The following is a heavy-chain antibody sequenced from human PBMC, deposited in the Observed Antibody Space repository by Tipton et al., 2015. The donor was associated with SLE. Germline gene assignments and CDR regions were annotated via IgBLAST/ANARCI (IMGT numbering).Heavy chain of an antibody. Sequence: LRLSCTVSGGSISLSSYYWGWIRQPPGKGLEWIGNMYYSGATDYNPSLKSRVTISVDTSKNQFSLKLSSVTAADTAVYYCVREYQGSFYVNGAFDVWGQGTVVTVSS. CDR2: MYYSGAT. CDR3: VREYQGSFYVNGAFDV. V-gene: IGHV4-39*02. CDR1: GGSISLSSYY. J-gene: IGHJ3*01. D-gene: IGHD1-26*01.